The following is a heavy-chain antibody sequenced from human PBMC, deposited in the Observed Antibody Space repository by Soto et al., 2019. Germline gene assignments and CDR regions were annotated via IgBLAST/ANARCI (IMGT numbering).Heavy chain of an antibody. J-gene: IGHJ3*02. Sequence: SETLYITCADSGASIHSSNCWGWVRQPPGKGLEWIGEIYHSGSTNYNPSLKSRVTISVDKSKNQFSLKLSSVTAADTAVYYCARGEGYDYVWGSYRYVNAFDIWGQGTMVT. CDR1: GASIHSSNC. CDR2: IYHSGST. CDR3: ARGEGYDYVWGSYRYVNAFDI. V-gene: IGHV4-4*02. D-gene: IGHD3-16*02.